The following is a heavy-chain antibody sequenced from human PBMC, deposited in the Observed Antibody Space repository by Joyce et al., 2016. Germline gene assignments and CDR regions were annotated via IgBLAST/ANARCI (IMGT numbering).Heavy chain of an antibody. Sequence: EVQLVQSGAEVKKPGESLKISCKGFGYSFNNYWIGWVRQMPGKGLEWMGFIYPGDADTRYSPSFQGQVTISVDKSITTAYLQWSSLRASDTAMYYCARVPCYYDSSGYFFDYWGQGTLVTVSS. CDR3: ARVPCYYDSSGYFFDY. J-gene: IGHJ4*02. V-gene: IGHV5-51*01. D-gene: IGHD3-22*01. CDR1: GYSFNNYW. CDR2: IYPGDADT.